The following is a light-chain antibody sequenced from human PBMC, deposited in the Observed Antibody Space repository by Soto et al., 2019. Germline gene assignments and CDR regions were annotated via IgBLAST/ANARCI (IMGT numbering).Light chain of an antibody. CDR2: KAS. V-gene: IGKV1-5*03. J-gene: IGKJ3*01. CDR1: QSLSSW. CDR3: HHYTSSPT. Sequence: DIQMTQSPSSLSASVGDRVTITCRASQSLSSWLAWYQQKPGKAPKLLIYKASTLESGVPSRFSGSGSGTEFTLTISSLQPDDFATYYCHHYTSSPTFGPGTKVDV.